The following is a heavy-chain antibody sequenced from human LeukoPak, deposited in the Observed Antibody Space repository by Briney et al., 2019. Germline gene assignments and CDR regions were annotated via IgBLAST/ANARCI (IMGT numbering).Heavy chain of an antibody. V-gene: IGHV3-30*04. CDR3: ARAWELDY. D-gene: IGHD1-26*01. J-gene: IGHJ4*02. Sequence: GGSLRLSCTPSGFTFADYGLSWVRQAPGKGLEWVAVISSDGTNEFYADSVKGRFTISRDNFKNTLYLQMSSLTTEDTAVYYCARAWELDYWGQGTLVTVSS. CDR2: ISSDGTNE. CDR1: GFTFADYG.